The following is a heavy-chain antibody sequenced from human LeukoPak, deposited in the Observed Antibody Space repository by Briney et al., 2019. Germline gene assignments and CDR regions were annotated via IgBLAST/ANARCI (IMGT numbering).Heavy chain of an antibody. CDR1: GGSISSYY. D-gene: IGHD6-13*01. Sequence: SETLSLTCTVSGGSISSYYWSWIRQPPGKGLEWIGYIYYSGSTNYNPSLKSRVTISVDTSKNQFSLKLSSVTAADTAVYYCARDSLIAAAGTFYYFDYWGQGTLVTVSS. CDR2: IYYSGST. J-gene: IGHJ4*02. CDR3: ARDSLIAAAGTFYYFDY. V-gene: IGHV4-59*12.